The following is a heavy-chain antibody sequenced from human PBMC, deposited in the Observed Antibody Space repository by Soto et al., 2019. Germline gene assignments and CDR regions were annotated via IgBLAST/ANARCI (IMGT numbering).Heavy chain of an antibody. Sequence: GGSLRLSCAASGFIFTNYDMHWVRQAPGKGLEWVALISYDGSNRYYADSVKGRFTISRDNAKNSLYLQMTSLRAEDTAVYYCARVVRAAADSDDYWGQGTLVTVSS. CDR2: ISYDGSNR. V-gene: IGHV3-30-3*01. CDR3: ARVVRAAADSDDY. CDR1: GFIFTNYD. J-gene: IGHJ4*02. D-gene: IGHD6-13*01.